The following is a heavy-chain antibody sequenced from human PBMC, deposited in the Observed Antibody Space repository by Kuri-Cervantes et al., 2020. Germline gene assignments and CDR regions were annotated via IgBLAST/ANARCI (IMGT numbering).Heavy chain of an antibody. Sequence: GESLKISCAASGFTFSNFWMTWVRQAPGKGLEWVANIKPDGSVKNYLDSVKGRFTISRDNALNSLYLQMSSLTAEDTAVYYCARDIGGGYSDYWGQGTLVTVSS. CDR1: GFTFSNFW. CDR3: ARDIGGGYSDY. V-gene: IGHV3-7*04. D-gene: IGHD2-15*01. J-gene: IGHJ4*02. CDR2: IKPDGSVK.